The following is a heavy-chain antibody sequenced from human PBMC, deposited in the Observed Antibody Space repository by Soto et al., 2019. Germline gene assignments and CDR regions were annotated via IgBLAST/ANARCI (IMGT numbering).Heavy chain of an antibody. CDR2: ISWNSGSI. Sequence: GGSLRLSCAASGFTFDDYAMHWVRQAPGKGLEWVSGISWNSGSIGYADSVKGRFTISRDNAKNSLYLQMNSLRAEDTALYYCAKDPASEWLLLGNYMDVWGKGTTVTVSS. D-gene: IGHD3-3*01. J-gene: IGHJ6*03. CDR3: AKDPASEWLLLGNYMDV. V-gene: IGHV3-9*01. CDR1: GFTFDDYA.